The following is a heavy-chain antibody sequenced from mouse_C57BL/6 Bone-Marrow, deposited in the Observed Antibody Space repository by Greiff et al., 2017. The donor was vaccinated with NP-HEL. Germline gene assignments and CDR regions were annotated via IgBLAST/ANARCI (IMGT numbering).Heavy chain of an antibody. J-gene: IGHJ1*03. V-gene: IGHV5-2*01. CDR2: INSDGGST. Sequence: EVQLQESGGGLVQPGESLKLSCESNEYEFPSHDMSWVRKTPEKRLELVAAINSDGGSTYYPDTMERRFIISRDNTKKTLYLQMSSLRSEDTALYYCARHVDDYGGDWYFDVWGTGTTVTVSS. CDR1: EYEFPSHD. CDR3: ARHVDDYGGDWYFDV. D-gene: IGHD2-4*01.